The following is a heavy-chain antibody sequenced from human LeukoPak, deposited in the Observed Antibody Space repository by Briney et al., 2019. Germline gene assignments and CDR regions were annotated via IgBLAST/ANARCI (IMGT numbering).Heavy chain of an antibody. V-gene: IGHV3-15*01. CDR3: TGRAYGY. J-gene: IGHJ4*02. CDR1: GFTFTNAW. CDR2: IKSKTDGGTT. Sequence: GGSLRLSCAASGFTFTNAWMSWVRQTPGKGLEWVGRIKSKTDGGTTDYTAPVKGRFTISRDDSKNTLYLQMNGLKTEDTAVYYCTGRAYGYWGQGTLVTVSS. D-gene: IGHD2-8*01.